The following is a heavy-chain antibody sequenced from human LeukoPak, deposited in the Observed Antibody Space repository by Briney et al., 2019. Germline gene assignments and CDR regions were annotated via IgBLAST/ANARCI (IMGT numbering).Heavy chain of an antibody. J-gene: IGHJ4*02. CDR1: GLTFSSHR. V-gene: IGHV3-74*01. D-gene: IGHD2-15*01. Sequence: HPGGSLRLSCAASGLTFSSHRMHWVRQAPGKGLVWVSRINNDGSSTTYADSVKGRFTISRDNTKNMLYLEMKSLRVEDTAVYYCASTISCLLWGQGTLVTVSS. CDR2: INNDGSST. CDR3: ASTISCLL.